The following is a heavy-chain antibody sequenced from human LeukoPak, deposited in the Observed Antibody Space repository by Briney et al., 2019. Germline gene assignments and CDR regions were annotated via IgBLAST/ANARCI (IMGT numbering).Heavy chain of an antibody. J-gene: IGHJ6*03. D-gene: IGHD6-13*01. CDR3: ARTGYSSSWYGYYYYYYMDV. V-gene: IGHV4-4*02. CDR1: GGSISSSNW. CDR2: INHSGST. Sequence: PSETLSLTCAVSGGSISSSNWWSWVRQPPGKGLEWIGEINHSGSTNYNPSLKGRVTISVDASKNQFSLKLSSVTAADTAVYYCARTGYSSSWYGYYYYYYMDVWGKGTTVTVSS.